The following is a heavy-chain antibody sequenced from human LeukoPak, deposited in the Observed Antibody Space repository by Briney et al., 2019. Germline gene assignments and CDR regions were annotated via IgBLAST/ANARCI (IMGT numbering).Heavy chain of an antibody. CDR1: GGSISSGGYY. J-gene: IGHJ4*02. Sequence: SGTLSLTCTVSGGSISSGGYYWSWIRQHPGKGLEWIGYIYYSGSTYYNPSLKSRVTISVDTSKNQFSLKLSSVTAADTAVYYCARDGYSYGLDYWGQGTLVTVSS. V-gene: IGHV4-31*03. CDR2: IYYSGST. D-gene: IGHD5-18*01. CDR3: ARDGYSYGLDY.